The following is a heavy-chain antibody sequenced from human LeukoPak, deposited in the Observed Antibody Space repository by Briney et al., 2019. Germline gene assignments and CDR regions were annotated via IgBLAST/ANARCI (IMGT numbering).Heavy chain of an antibody. V-gene: IGHV3-23*01. J-gene: IGHJ6*02. Sequence: GGSLRLSCAASGFTFSSYPMGWVRQAPGKGLEWVSAISGSGGSTYYADSVKGRFTISRDNSKNTLYLQMNSLRAEDTAVYYCAKGVPAARYYYYGMDVWGQGTTVTVSS. CDR1: GFTFSSYP. D-gene: IGHD2-2*01. CDR2: ISGSGGST. CDR3: AKGVPAARYYYYGMDV.